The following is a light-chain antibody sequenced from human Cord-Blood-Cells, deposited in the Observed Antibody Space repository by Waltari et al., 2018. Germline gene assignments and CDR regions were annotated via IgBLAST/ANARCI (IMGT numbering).Light chain of an antibody. Sequence: EIVLKQSPATLSLSPGERATLSCRASQSVSSYLTWYQQKPGQAPRLLIYDASNRATCIPARFSGSGSGTDFTLTISSLEPEDFAGYYCQQRSNWPPTFGQGTKVEIK. J-gene: IGKJ1*01. CDR3: QQRSNWPPT. CDR2: DAS. V-gene: IGKV3-11*01. CDR1: QSVSSY.